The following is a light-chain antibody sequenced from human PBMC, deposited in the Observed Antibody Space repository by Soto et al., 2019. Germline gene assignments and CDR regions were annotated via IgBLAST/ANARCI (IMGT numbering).Light chain of an antibody. CDR2: AAS. Sequence: DIQMTQSPSSLSASLGDRVTISCRASQTISNYLNWYQQKPGKAPKLLIYAASSLQGGVPSRISGSGSGTDFTLTISSLQPEDFATYYCQQSYSDPYTFGQGTK. J-gene: IGKJ2*01. V-gene: IGKV1-39*01. CDR3: QQSYSDPYT. CDR1: QTISNY.